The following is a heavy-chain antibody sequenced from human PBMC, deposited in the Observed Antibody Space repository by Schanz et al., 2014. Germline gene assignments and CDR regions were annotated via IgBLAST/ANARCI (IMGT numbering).Heavy chain of an antibody. V-gene: IGHV1-46*01. D-gene: IGHD1-26*01. CDR2: INPSGGST. CDR3: AREKSGSYYPDDD. CDR1: EYTFTRHY. J-gene: IGHJ4*02. Sequence: QVQWVQSGADVKKPGTAVKVSCKASEYTFTRHYMHWVRQAPGQGLEWMGMINPSGGSTRYAQKFQGRVTMTRDTSTNTVYMELSSLRSEDTAVYYCAREKSGSYYPDDDWGQGTLVTVSS.